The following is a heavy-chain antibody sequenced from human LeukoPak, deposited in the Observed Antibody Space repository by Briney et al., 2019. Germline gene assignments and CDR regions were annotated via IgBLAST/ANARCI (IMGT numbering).Heavy chain of an antibody. Sequence: SETLSLTCAVYGGSFSGYYWSWIRQPPGKGLEWIGEINHSGSTNYNPSLKSRVTISVDTSKNQFSLKLSSVTAAVTAVYYCARGELELPPDYWSQGTLVTVSS. D-gene: IGHD1-7*01. J-gene: IGHJ4*02. CDR1: GGSFSGYY. CDR3: ARGELELPPDY. V-gene: IGHV4-34*01. CDR2: INHSGST.